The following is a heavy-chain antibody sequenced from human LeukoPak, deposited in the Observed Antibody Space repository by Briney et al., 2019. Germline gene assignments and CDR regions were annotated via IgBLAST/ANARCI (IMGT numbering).Heavy chain of an antibody. Sequence: PGGSLRLSCAASGFTFSSYAMSGVRQAPGKGLEWVSDISGSGGSTYYADSVKGRFTISRDNTKNTLYLQMNSLRAEDTAVYYCAKDRSSWYANWFDPWGQGTLVTVSS. V-gene: IGHV3-23*01. D-gene: IGHD6-13*01. CDR2: ISGSGGST. J-gene: IGHJ5*02. CDR1: GFTFSSYA. CDR3: AKDRSSWYANWFDP.